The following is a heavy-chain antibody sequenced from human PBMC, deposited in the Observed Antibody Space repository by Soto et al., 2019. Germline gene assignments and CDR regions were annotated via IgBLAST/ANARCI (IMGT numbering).Heavy chain of an antibody. CDR1: GITFSNYW. CDR3: ARDQDDSSDAFDI. Sequence: EVHLVESGGGLVQPGGSLRLSCAASGITFSNYWMTWVRQAPGKGLEWVANIKQDGSEKYYVDSVKGRFTISRDNAKNSLYLQMNSLRVEDTAVYYCARDQDDSSDAFDIWGQGTMVTVSS. J-gene: IGHJ3*02. V-gene: IGHV3-7*01. CDR2: IKQDGSEK. D-gene: IGHD3-3*01.